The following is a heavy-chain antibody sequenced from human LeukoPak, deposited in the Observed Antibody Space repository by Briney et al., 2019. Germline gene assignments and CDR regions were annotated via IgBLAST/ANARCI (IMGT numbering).Heavy chain of an antibody. V-gene: IGHV4-31*03. J-gene: IGHJ5*02. Sequence: SQTLSLTCTVSGGSISSGGYYWSWLRQHPGKGLEWIGYIYYSGSTYYNPSLKGRVTISVDTSKNQFSLKLSSVTAADTAVYYCARDAGYCSGGSCPHLNWFDPWGQGTLVTVSS. CDR2: IYYSGST. CDR1: GGSISSGGYY. CDR3: ARDAGYCSGGSCPHLNWFDP. D-gene: IGHD2-15*01.